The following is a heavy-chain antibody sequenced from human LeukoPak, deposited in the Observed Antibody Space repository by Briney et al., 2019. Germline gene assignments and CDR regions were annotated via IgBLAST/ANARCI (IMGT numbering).Heavy chain of an antibody. D-gene: IGHD2-15*01. CDR1: EFTFSSYV. J-gene: IGHJ4*02. V-gene: IGHV3-23*01. CDR2: ISGSGTAT. Sequence: PGGSLRLSCAASEFTFSSYVMSWVRQAPGKGLEWVSAISGSGTATYHADSVKGRFTISRDNSKNTLYLQMSSLDVEDSAIYYCAKGSASVRPYYFDSRGQGILVTVSS. CDR3: AKGSASVRPYYFDS.